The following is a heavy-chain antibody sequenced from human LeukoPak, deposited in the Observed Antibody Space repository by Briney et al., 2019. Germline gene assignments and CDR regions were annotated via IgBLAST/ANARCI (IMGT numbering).Heavy chain of an antibody. CDR1: GYTFSGYY. CDR2: INPTSGGS. V-gene: IGHV1-2*02. D-gene: IGHD1-26*01. CDR3: ARGDYESELPSHFDY. J-gene: IGHJ4*02. Sequence: GASVKVSCKASGYTFSGYYIHWVRQAPGQGLEWMGWINPTSGGSKYAQKFQGRVTMTRDTSITTAYMELNRLTSADTAVSYCARGDYESELPSHFDYWGQGALVTVSS.